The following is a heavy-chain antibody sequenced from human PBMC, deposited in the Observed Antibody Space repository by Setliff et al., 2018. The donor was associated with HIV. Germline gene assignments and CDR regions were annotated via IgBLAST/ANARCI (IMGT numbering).Heavy chain of an antibody. CDR2: IYPGDSDT. J-gene: IGHJ4*02. Sequence: GESLKISCKGFGYRFSNYWIGWVRQMPGKGLEWMGIIYPGDSDTRYSPSFQGQVTISADKSISTAYLQWSSLKAPDTALYYCARGRDYIWGSYLDYWGQGTLVTVSS. D-gene: IGHD3-16*02. V-gene: IGHV5-51*01. CDR3: ARGRDYIWGSYLDY. CDR1: GYRFSNYW.